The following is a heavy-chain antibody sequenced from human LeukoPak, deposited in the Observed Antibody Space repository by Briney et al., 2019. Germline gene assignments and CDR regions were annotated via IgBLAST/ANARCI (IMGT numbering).Heavy chain of an antibody. J-gene: IGHJ3*02. CDR3: ASYQSSVRGALDI. D-gene: IGHD3-22*01. Sequence: SETLSLTCTVSGGSISSGGYYWSWIRLHPGKGLEWIGHIYHSGSTYYNPSLKSRVSMSVDTSKSHFSLKLSSVTAADTAVYYCASYQSSVRGALDIWGQGTMVIVSS. CDR2: IYHSGST. CDR1: GGSISSGGYY. V-gene: IGHV4-31*03.